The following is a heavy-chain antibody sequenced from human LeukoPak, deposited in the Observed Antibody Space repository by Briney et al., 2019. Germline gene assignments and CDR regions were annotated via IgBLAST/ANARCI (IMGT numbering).Heavy chain of an antibody. CDR3: AKDLEGARWGTPRTFDI. D-gene: IGHD3-16*01. V-gene: IGHV3-23*01. J-gene: IGHJ3*02. Sequence: GGSLRLSCAASGFTFSSYAMSWVRQAPGKGLEWVSAISGSGDSTYYADSVRGRFTISRDNSKNTLYLQMNSLRAEDTAVYYCAKDLEGARWGTPRTFDIWGQGTMVIVSS. CDR1: GFTFSSYA. CDR2: ISGSGDST.